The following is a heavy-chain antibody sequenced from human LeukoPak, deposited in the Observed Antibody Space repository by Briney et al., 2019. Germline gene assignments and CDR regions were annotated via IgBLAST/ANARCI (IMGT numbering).Heavy chain of an antibody. Sequence: PGGSLRLSCAASGFTFSIYSMNWVRQAPGKGLEWLSYISSSSSTINYADSVKSRFTISRDNAKNSLYLQMNSLRAEDTAVYYCARVGVVIPKGDAFDIWGQGTMVTVSS. CDR1: GFTFSIYS. J-gene: IGHJ3*02. D-gene: IGHD3-3*01. V-gene: IGHV3-48*01. CDR3: ARVGVVIPKGDAFDI. CDR2: ISSSSSTI.